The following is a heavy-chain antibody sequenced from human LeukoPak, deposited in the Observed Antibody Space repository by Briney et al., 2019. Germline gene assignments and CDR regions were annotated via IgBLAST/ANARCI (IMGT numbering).Heavy chain of an antibody. CDR3: ARDGPYLMAGSGSYYPSYYFDY. V-gene: IGHV1-46*01. Sequence: ASVKVSCKASGYTFTSYYMHWVRQAPGQGLEWMGIINPSGGSTSYAQKFQGRVTMTRDTSTSTVYMELSSLRSEDTAVYYCARDGPYLMAGSGSYYPSYYFDYWGQGTLVTVSS. J-gene: IGHJ4*02. D-gene: IGHD3-10*01. CDR1: GYTFTSYY. CDR2: INPSGGST.